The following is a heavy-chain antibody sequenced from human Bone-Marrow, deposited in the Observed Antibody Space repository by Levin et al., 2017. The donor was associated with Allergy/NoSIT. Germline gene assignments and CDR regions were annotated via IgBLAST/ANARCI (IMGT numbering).Heavy chain of an antibody. J-gene: IGHJ2*01. Sequence: PGGSLRLSCKASGGTFTGYAISWVRQAPGQGLEWMGGITPMFSTTNYAQNFQGRVTITADESTSTAYMELNSLRSEDTAVYYCARESAYYDSGGYATAWFLDLWGRGTLVIVSS. D-gene: IGHD3-22*01. V-gene: IGHV1-69*01. CDR3: ARESAYYDSGGYATAWFLDL. CDR2: ITPMFSTT. CDR1: GGTFTGYA.